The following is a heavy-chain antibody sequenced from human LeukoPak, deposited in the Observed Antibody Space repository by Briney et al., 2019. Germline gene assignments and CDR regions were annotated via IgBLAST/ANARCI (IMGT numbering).Heavy chain of an antibody. CDR1: GYTFTGYY. CDR2: INPNSGGT. V-gene: IGHV1-2*06. Sequence: GPSVKVSCKPSGYTFTGYYMHWVRQAPGQGLEWMGRINPNSGGTNYAQKFQGGVTMTRDTSISTAYMELSRLRSDDTAVYYCARVGAEMATINYWGQGTLVTVSS. D-gene: IGHD5-24*01. CDR3: ARVGAEMATINY. J-gene: IGHJ4*02.